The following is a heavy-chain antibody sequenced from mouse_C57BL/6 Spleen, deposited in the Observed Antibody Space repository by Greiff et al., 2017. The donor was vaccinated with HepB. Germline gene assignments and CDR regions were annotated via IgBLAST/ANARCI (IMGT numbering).Heavy chain of an antibody. V-gene: IGHV1-55*01. CDR1: GYTFTSYW. CDR2: IYPGSGST. CDR3: ARGDYYGSSWFAY. D-gene: IGHD1-1*01. J-gene: IGHJ3*01. Sequence: QVQLQQPGAELVKPGASVKMSCKASGYTFTSYWLTWVKQRPGQGLGWIGDIYPGSGSTNYNEKFKSKATLTVDTSSSTAYMQLSSLTSEDSAVYYCARGDYYGSSWFAYWGQGTLVTVSA.